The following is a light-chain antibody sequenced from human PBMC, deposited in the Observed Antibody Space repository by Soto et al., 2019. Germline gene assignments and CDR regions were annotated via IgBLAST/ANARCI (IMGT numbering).Light chain of an antibody. CDR3: QQYNSFSA. J-gene: IGKJ1*01. Sequence: DIQMTQSPSTLSASVGDRVTITCRASQNIGSWLAWYQQKPGKAPKLLIFDASSLGSGVPSRFSGSGSGTEFTLTISSLQPDDFATYYCQQYNSFSAFGQGTKVEIK. V-gene: IGKV1-5*01. CDR1: QNIGSW. CDR2: DAS.